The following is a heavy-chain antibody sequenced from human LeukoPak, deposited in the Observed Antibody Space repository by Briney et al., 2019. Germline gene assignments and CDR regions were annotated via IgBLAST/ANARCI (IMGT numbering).Heavy chain of an antibody. D-gene: IGHD5-24*01. J-gene: IGHJ6*02. CDR2: IKQDGSEK. CDR3: ARDLMATIYYYYGMDV. CDR1: GFTFSSYW. V-gene: IGHV3-7*01. Sequence: PGGSLRLSCAASGFTFSSYWMSWVRQAPGKGLEWVANIKQDGSEKYYVDSVKGRFTMSRDNAKNSLYLQMNSLRAEDTAVYFCARDLMATIYYYYGMDVWGRGTTVTVSS.